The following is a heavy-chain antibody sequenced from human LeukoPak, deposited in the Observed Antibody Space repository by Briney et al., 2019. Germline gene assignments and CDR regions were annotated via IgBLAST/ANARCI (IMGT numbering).Heavy chain of an antibody. CDR1: GFTFSGYA. J-gene: IGHJ4*02. CDR2: ISTNGGST. Sequence: PGGSLRLSCAASGFTFSGYAMHWVRQAPGKGLEYVSAISTNGGSTYYANSVKGRFTISRDNSKNTLWLQMGSLRAEDMAVYYCARGGAYGSGSYYNMDYWGQGTLVTVSS. D-gene: IGHD3-10*01. CDR3: ARGGAYGSGSYYNMDY. V-gene: IGHV3-64*01.